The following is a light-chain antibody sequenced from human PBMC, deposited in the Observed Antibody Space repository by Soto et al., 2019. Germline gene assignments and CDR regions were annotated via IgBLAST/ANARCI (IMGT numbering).Light chain of an antibody. CDR2: GAS. J-gene: IGKJ1*01. CDR3: QQYNNWSGT. Sequence: EIVMTQSPATLSVSPGERATLSCRASQSVSSNLAWYQQKPGQATRLLIYGASTRATGIPARFSGSGSGTEFTLTISSLQSEDFAVYYCQQYNNWSGTFGQGTKVEIK. V-gene: IGKV3-15*01. CDR1: QSVSSN.